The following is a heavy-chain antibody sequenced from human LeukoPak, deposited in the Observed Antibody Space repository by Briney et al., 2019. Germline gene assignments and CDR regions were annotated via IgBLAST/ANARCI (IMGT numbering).Heavy chain of an antibody. CDR1: GFTFSSYS. V-gene: IGHV3-21*01. D-gene: IGHD3-3*01. J-gene: IGHJ4*02. Sequence: GGSLRLSCAASGFTFSSYSMNWVRQAPGKGLEWVSSISSSSSYIYYADSVKGRLTISRDNAKNSLYLQMNSLRAEDTAVYYCARGSPSSGYIFDYWGQGTLVTVSS. CDR2: ISSSSSYI. CDR3: ARGSPSSGYIFDY.